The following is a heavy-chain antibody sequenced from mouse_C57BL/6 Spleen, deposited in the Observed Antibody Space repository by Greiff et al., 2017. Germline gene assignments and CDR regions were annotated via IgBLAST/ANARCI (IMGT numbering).Heavy chain of an antibody. J-gene: IGHJ2*01. CDR1: GFTFSDYG. D-gene: IGHD4-1*01. CDR3: ARGLGPYFDY. V-gene: IGHV5-17*01. CDR2: ISSGSSTI. Sequence: EVQLVESGGGLVKPGGSLKLSCAASGFTFSDYGMHWVRQAPEKGLEWVAYISSGSSTIYYADTVKGRFTISRDNAKNTLFLQMTSLRSEDTAMYYCARGLGPYFDYWGQGTTLTVSS.